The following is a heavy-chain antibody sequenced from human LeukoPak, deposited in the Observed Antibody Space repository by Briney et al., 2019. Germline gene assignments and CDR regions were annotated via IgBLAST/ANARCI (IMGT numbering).Heavy chain of an antibody. J-gene: IGHJ3*02. D-gene: IGHD2-21*02. CDR1: GFTFSSYA. V-gene: IGHV3-23*01. CDR2: ISGSGGST. Sequence: PGGSLRLSCAASGFTFSSYAMSWVRQAPGKGLEWVSAISGSGGSTCYADSVKGRFTISRDNSKNTLYLQMNSLRAEDTAEYYCAKDLYFWGVTAIRTHAFDIWGQGTMVTVSS. CDR3: AKDLYFWGVTAIRTHAFDI.